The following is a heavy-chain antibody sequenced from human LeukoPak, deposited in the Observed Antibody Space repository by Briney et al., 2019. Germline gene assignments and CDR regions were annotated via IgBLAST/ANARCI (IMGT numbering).Heavy chain of an antibody. V-gene: IGHV4-59*08. Sequence: NPSETLSLTCTVSGGSISSYYWSWIRQPPGKGLEWIGYIYYSGSTNYNPSLKSRVTISVDTSKNHFSLKLSSVTAADTAVYYCAGNSGWYGNFDYWGQGTLVTVSS. CDR2: IYYSGST. J-gene: IGHJ4*02. D-gene: IGHD6-19*01. CDR3: AGNSGWYGNFDY. CDR1: GGSISSYY.